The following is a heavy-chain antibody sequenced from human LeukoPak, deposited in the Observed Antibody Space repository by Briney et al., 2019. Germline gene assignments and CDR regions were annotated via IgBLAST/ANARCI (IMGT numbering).Heavy chain of an antibody. V-gene: IGHV3-30*18. D-gene: IGHD4-17*01. CDR2: ISYDGSNK. CDR1: GFTFSSYD. CDR3: AKALDDYVVS. Sequence: GGSLRLSCAASGFTFSSYDMHWVRQAPGKGLEWVAVISYDGSNKYYADSVKGRFTISRDNSKNTLYLQMNSLRAEDTAVYYCAKALDDYVVSWGQGTLVTVSS. J-gene: IGHJ5*02.